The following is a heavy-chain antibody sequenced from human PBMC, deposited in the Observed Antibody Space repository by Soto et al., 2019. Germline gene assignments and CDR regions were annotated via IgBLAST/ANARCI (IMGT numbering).Heavy chain of an antibody. J-gene: IGHJ4*02. D-gene: IGHD6-6*01. V-gene: IGHV3-48*01. CDR3: AKRSSSSTFDY. CDR1: GFNLSSYI. CDR2: ISSSSSTI. Sequence: GGSLRLSCAASGFNLSSYIMNWVRQAPGKGLEWVSYISSSSSTIYYADSVKGRFTISRDNSKNTLYLQMNSLRAEDTAVYYCAKRSSSSTFDYWGQGTLVTVSS.